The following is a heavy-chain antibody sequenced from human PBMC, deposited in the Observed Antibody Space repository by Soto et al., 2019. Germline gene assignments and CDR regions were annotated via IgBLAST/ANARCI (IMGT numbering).Heavy chain of an antibody. J-gene: IGHJ5*02. CDR2: IYYSGST. CDR3: ARDNVWAADQNWFDP. CDR1: GGSVSSGSYY. V-gene: IGHV4-61*01. Sequence: PSETLSLTCTVSGGSVSSGSYYWSWIRQPPGKGLEWIGYIYYSGSTNYNPSLKSRVTISVDTSKNQFSLKLSSVTAADTAVYYCARDNVWAADQNWFDPWGQGTLVTSPQ. D-gene: IGHD6-13*01.